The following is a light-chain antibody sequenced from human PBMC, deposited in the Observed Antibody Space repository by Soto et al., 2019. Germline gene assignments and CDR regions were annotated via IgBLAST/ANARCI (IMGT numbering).Light chain of an antibody. CDR1: QSVSSN. CDR3: QKYNSAPWT. CDR2: GAS. V-gene: IGKV3-15*01. J-gene: IGKJ1*01. Sequence: EIVMTQSPATLSVSPGERATLSCRASQSVSSNLAWYRQKPGQAPRLLIYGASTRATGIPARFSGSGSGTEFTLTINSLQSEDFAVYYCQKYNSAPWTFGQGTKVEIK.